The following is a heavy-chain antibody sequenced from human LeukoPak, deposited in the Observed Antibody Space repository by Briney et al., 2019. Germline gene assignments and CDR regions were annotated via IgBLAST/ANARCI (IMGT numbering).Heavy chain of an antibody. CDR2: IIPIFGTA. CDR1: GGTFSSYA. D-gene: IGHD3-10*01. J-gene: IGHJ4*02. Sequence: ASVTVSCKASGGTFSSYAISWVRQAPGQGLEWMGGIIPIFGTANYAQKFQGRVTITADESTSTAYMELSSLRSEDTAVYYCARDYGSGTLFDYWGQGTLVTVSS. V-gene: IGHV1-69*13. CDR3: ARDYGSGTLFDY.